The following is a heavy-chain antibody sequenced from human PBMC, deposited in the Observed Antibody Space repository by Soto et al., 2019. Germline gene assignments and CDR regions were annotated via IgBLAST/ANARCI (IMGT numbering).Heavy chain of an antibody. J-gene: IGHJ6*02. CDR1: GFTFSSYG. D-gene: IGHD2-15*01. Sequence: GGSLRLSCAASGFTFSSYGMHWVRQAPGKGLEWVAVISYDGSNKYYADSVKGRFTISRDNSKNTLYLQMNSLRAEDTAVYYCAKDIVAGDYYYGMDVWGQGTTVTVSS. CDR2: ISYDGSNK. CDR3: AKDIVAGDYYYGMDV. V-gene: IGHV3-30*18.